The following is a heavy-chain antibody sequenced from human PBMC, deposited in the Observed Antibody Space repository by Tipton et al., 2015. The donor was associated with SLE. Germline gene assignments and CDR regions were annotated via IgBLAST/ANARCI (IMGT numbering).Heavy chain of an antibody. Sequence: TLSLTCAVYGGSFSGYYWTWIRQPPGKGLEWIGEINHGGGTNYNPSLKSRVSISVDATKNQFSLRLSSVTAADTALYYCARGSQTPLDYWGQGTLVSVSS. V-gene: IGHV4-34*01. CDR1: GGSFSGYY. J-gene: IGHJ4*02. CDR2: INHGGGT. CDR3: ARGSQTPLDY.